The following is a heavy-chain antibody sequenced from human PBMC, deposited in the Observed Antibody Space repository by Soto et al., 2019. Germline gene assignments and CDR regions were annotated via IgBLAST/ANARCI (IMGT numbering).Heavy chain of an antibody. Sequence: GESLKISCKSSGYTFTDYWIGWVRQMPGKGLEWMGIIYPGDSDARYSPSFQGQVTISVDTSINTAFLRWNSLTSSDTAMYYCARQADYNILTGYFYYFDYWGPGSLVTVFS. J-gene: IGHJ4*02. CDR2: IYPGDSDA. CDR3: ARQADYNILTGYFYYFDY. V-gene: IGHV5-51*01. CDR1: GYTFTDYW. D-gene: IGHD3-9*01.